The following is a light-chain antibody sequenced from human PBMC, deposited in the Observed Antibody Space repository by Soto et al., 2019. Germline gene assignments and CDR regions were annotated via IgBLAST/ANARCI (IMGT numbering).Light chain of an antibody. CDR2: DAS. CDR3: QQFSSYPLT. J-gene: IGKJ4*01. V-gene: IGKV3-20*01. CDR1: QTVRNNY. Sequence: EFVLTQSPVTLSLSPGERATLSCRASQTVRNNYLAWYQQKPGQAPRLLIYDASSRATGIPDRFSGGGSGTGFTLTISRLEPEDFAVYYCQQFSSYPLTFGGGTKVDIK.